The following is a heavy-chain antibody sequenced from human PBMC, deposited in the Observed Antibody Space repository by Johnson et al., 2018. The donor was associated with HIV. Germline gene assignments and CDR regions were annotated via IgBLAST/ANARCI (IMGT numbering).Heavy chain of an antibody. Sequence: VQLVESGGGVVRPGGSLRLSCATSGFTFDDYGMSWVRQAPGKGLEWVSAISGSGGSTYYADSVKGRFTISRDNSKNTLYLQMNSLRAEDTAVYYCAKVSRYDAFDIWGQGTVVTVSS. J-gene: IGHJ3*02. D-gene: IGHD3-16*02. CDR2: ISGSGGST. V-gene: IGHV3-23*04. CDR1: GFTFDDYG. CDR3: AKVSRYDAFDI.